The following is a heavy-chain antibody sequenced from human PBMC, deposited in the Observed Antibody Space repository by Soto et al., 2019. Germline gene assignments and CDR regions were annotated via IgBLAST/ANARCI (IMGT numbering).Heavy chain of an antibody. V-gene: IGHV1-58*01. J-gene: IGHJ6*02. Sequence: SVKVSCKASGFTFTSSAVQWVRQARGQGLEWIGWIVVGSGNTNYAQKFQERVTITRDISTSTAYMELSSLRSEDTAVYYCASGDYYDSISYYGMDVWGQGTTVTVSS. CDR2: IVVGSGNT. CDR1: GFTFTSSA. CDR3: ASGDYYDSISYYGMDV. D-gene: IGHD3-22*01.